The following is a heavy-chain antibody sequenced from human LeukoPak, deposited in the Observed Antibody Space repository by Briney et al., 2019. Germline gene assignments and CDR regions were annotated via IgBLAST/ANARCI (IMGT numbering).Heavy chain of an antibody. CDR2: IYPVDSET. CDR1: EYSFTSYW. D-gene: IGHD3-22*01. CDR3: ARTLNYYASRGRNYYHYYGTDV. Sequence: GDSLNISCKRSEYSFTSYWIGWVRQMPGKDLEWMGIIYPVDSETSYSPSFQGQSTIPDDKSITTAYLPWTSLKASDTAMYYCARTLNYYASRGRNYYHYYGTDVWGHRNTGTVS. J-gene: IGHJ6*02. V-gene: IGHV5-51*01.